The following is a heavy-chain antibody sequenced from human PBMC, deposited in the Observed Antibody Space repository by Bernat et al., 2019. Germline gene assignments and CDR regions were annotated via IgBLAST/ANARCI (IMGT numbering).Heavy chain of an antibody. D-gene: IGHD3-3*01. J-gene: IGHJ4*02. CDR1: GFTFSNAW. CDR2: IKSKTDGGTT. CDR3: TKGRLLEWLPGGYYFDY. V-gene: IGHV3-15*01. Sequence: EVQLVESGGGLVKPGGSLRLSCAASGFTFSNAWMSWVRQAPGKGLEWVGRIKSKTDGGTTDYAAPVKGRFTISRDDSKNTLYLQMNSLKTEDTAVYYCTKGRLLEWLPGGYYFDYWGQGTLVTVSS.